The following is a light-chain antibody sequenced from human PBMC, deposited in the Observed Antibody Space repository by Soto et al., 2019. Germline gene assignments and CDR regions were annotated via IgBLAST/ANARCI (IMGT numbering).Light chain of an antibody. CDR2: GAS. CDR1: QSVSSSY. J-gene: IGKJ1*01. Sequence: EIVLTQSPGTLSLSPGERATLSCRASQSVSSSYSAWYQQRPGQAPRLLIHGASNRATGIPDRFSGSGSGTDFTLTISRLEPEDFAVYYCQHYGTSWWTFGQGTKVEIK. V-gene: IGKV3-20*01. CDR3: QHYGTSWWT.